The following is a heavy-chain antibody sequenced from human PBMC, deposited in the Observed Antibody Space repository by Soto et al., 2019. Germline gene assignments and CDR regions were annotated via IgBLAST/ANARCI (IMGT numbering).Heavy chain of an antibody. CDR3: ATYTSLDY. J-gene: IGHJ4*02. Sequence: EVQLVETGGGLIQPGGSLRLSCAASGFSVSNNYMSWVRQAPGKGLEWVSLIYSGGSTFYADSVKGRFTISRDNSKNTLFLQMNSLRAEDTAVYFCATYTSLDYWGQGTLVTVSS. CDR2: IYSGGST. V-gene: IGHV3-53*02. D-gene: IGHD2-2*02. CDR1: GFSVSNNY.